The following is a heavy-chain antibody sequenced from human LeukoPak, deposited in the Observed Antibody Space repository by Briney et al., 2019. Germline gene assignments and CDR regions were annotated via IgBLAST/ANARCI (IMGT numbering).Heavy chain of an antibody. J-gene: IGHJ4*02. CDR1: GFMFSSNW. Sequence: GGSLRLSCAASGFMFSSNWMSWVRLAPGKGLEWVANIKEDGTETYYVDSVKGRFTISRGNAKNSLYLQMNSLRVEDTAVYYCVKEGRSLQTYWGQGTLVTVSS. CDR2: IKEDGTET. V-gene: IGHV3-7*03. CDR3: VKEGRSLQTY. D-gene: IGHD5-24*01.